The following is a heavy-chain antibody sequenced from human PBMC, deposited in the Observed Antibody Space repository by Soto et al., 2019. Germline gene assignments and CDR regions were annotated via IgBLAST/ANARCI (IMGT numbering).Heavy chain of an antibody. Sequence: PGGSLRLSCEASGFIFGDFAMSWVRQAPGKGLEWVSAISGGGVATYYTDSVKGRFTISRDNFENKLYLQMNRLRVEDTAMYYCAKDAISMVRGTNNWFDPWGQGTLVPVYS. CDR3: AKDAISMVRGTNNWFDP. V-gene: IGHV3-23*01. D-gene: IGHD3-10*01. CDR1: GFIFGDFA. CDR2: ISGGGVAT. J-gene: IGHJ5*02.